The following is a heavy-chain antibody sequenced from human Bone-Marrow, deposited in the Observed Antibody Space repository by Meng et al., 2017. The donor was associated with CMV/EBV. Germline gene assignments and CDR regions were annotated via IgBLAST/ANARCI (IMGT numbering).Heavy chain of an antibody. CDR1: GGTFSSYA. D-gene: IGHD1-26*01. J-gene: IGHJ4*02. V-gene: IGHV1-69*05. Sequence: SVKVSCKASGGTFSSYAISWVRQAPGQGLEWMGGIIPIFGTANYAQMFQGRVTITTDESTSTAYMELSSLRSEDTAVYCCARGSPAVWVFDYWGQGTLVTVSS. CDR3: ARGSPAVWVFDY. CDR2: IIPIFGTA.